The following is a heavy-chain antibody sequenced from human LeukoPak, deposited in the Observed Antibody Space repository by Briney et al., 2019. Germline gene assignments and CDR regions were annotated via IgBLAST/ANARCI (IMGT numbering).Heavy chain of an antibody. Sequence: PSETLSLTCAVSGVSIRSGSWWSGVRQFPGKGLEWIGEIYHSGSTNYNPSLKSRVTISLDTSKNQFALKLSSVTAADTAVYYCARARSMVYGSGSHSLDYWGQGTLVTVSS. CDR2: IYHSGST. D-gene: IGHD3-10*01. CDR3: ARARSMVYGSGSHSLDY. V-gene: IGHV4-4*02. J-gene: IGHJ4*02. CDR1: GVSIRSGSW.